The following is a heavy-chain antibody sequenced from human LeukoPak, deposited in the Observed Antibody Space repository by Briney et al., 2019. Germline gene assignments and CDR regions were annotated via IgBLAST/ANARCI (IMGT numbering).Heavy chain of an antibody. Sequence: SETLSLTCTVSGGSISSYYWSWIRRPPGKGLEWIGYIYYSGSTNYNPSLKSRVTISVDTSKNQFSLKLSSVTAADTAVYYCARGGYTYGFDAFDIWGQGTMVTVSS. CDR1: GGSISSYY. CDR2: IYYSGST. V-gene: IGHV4-59*08. D-gene: IGHD5-18*01. J-gene: IGHJ3*02. CDR3: ARGGYTYGFDAFDI.